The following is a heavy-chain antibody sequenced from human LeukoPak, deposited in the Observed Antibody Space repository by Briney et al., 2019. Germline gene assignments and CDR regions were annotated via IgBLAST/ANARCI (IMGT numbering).Heavy chain of an antibody. D-gene: IGHD7-27*01. Sequence: ASVKVSCKASGYNFTDFYMHWVRQAPGQGLEWAGRINPNSGGTSYAQKFQGRVTMTRDTSISTAYMELTRLRSDDTAVYYCARGPHWDPHFDYWGQGTLVTVSS. CDR2: INPNSGGT. CDR1: GYNFTDFY. V-gene: IGHV1-2*06. CDR3: ARGPHWDPHFDY. J-gene: IGHJ4*02.